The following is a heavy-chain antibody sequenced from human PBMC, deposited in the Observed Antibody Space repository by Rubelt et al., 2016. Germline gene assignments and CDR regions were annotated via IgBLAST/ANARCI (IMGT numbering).Heavy chain of an antibody. Sequence: QVQLVQSGAEVKKPGASVKVSCKASGYTFTSYAMHWVRQAPGQRLEWMGWINAGNGNTKYSQKFQGRVTITRETSAGTAYMELGSLRSEDTAVYYCARMRGPYSSSGGEFDPWGQGTLVTVSS. V-gene: IGHV1-3*01. CDR1: GYTFTSYA. J-gene: IGHJ5*02. CDR2: INAGNGNT. D-gene: IGHD6-13*01. CDR3: ARMRGPYSSSGGEFDP.